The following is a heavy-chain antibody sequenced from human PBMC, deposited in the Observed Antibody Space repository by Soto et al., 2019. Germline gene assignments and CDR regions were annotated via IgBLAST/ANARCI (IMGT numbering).Heavy chain of an antibody. V-gene: IGHV2-5*02. CDR3: AHKSMTTVTTSWFDP. Sequence: SGPTLVNPTQTLTLTCTFSGFSLSTSGVGVGWIRQPPGKALEWLALIYWDDDKRYSPSLKSRLTITKDTSKNQVVLTMTNMDPVDTATYYSAHKSMTTVTTSWFDPWGQGTLVTVSS. CDR1: GFSLSTSGVG. J-gene: IGHJ5*02. D-gene: IGHD4-4*01. CDR2: IYWDDDK.